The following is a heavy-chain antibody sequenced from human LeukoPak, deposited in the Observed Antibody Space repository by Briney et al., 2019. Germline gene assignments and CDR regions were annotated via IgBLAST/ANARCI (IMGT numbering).Heavy chain of an antibody. CDR2: ISSSSSYI. Sequence: GGSLRLSCAVSGFTFSSYWMSWVRQAPGKGLEWVSSISSSSSYIYYADSVKGRFTISRDNAKNSLYLQMNSLRAEDTAVYYCARGGNNWNYTTGDYWGQGTLVTVSS. D-gene: IGHD1-7*01. CDR1: GFTFSSYW. J-gene: IGHJ4*02. CDR3: ARGGNNWNYTTGDY. V-gene: IGHV3-21*01.